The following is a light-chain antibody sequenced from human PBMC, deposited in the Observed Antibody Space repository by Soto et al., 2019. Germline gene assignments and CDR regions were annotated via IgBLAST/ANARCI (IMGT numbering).Light chain of an antibody. CDR2: SAS. V-gene: IGKV1-39*01. CDR1: PTISTH. Sequence: DIQMTQSPSSLSASVRDRVTITCRASPTISTHLNWYQQQPGKAPKLLIYSASTLLSGVPSRFSGSGSGTDFTLTINSRQPEDFATYYCRQSLTIPYTFGQGTKLEIK. CDR3: RQSLTIPYT. J-gene: IGKJ2*01.